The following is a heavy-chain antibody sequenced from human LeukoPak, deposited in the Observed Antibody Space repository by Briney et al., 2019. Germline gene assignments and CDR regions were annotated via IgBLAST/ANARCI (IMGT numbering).Heavy chain of an antibody. D-gene: IGHD3-22*01. Sequence: PSETLSLTCTVSGGSISSYYWSWIRQPAGKGLEWIGRIYTGGSTNYNPSLKSRVTMSVDTSKNQFSLKLSSVTAADTAVYYCARDYYDSSGYYWGLFDYWGQGTLVTVSS. V-gene: IGHV4-4*07. CDR1: GGSISSYY. CDR2: IYTGGST. J-gene: IGHJ4*02. CDR3: ARDYYDSSGYYWGLFDY.